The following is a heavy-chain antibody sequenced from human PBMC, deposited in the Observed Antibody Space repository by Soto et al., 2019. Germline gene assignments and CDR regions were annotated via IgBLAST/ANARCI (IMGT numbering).Heavy chain of an antibody. CDR3: VREPPKDETVVVVAAGFDY. D-gene: IGHD2-15*01. CDR2: ISSSSSTI. Sequence: GGSLRLSCAASGFTFSSYSMNWVRQAPGKGLEWVSYISSSSSTIYYADSVKGRFTISRDNAKNSLYLQMNSLRAEDTAVYYCVREPPKDETVVVVAAGFDYWGQGTLVTVSS. V-gene: IGHV3-48*01. CDR1: GFTFSSYS. J-gene: IGHJ4*02.